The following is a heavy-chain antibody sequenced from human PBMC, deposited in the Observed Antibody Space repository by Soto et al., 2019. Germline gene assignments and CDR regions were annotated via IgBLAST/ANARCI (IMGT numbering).Heavy chain of an antibody. Sequence: EVQLVESGGGLVQPGRSLRLSCAASGFTFDDYAMHWVRQAPGKGLELVSGISWNRGSVGYADSVKGRFTISRDNAKKSLYLPMNSLRAEDTALYYCAKDRGGGFDAFDIWGQGTLVTVSS. V-gene: IGHV3-9*01. CDR2: ISWNRGSV. CDR3: AKDRGGGFDAFDI. D-gene: IGHD5-12*01. J-gene: IGHJ3*02. CDR1: GFTFDDYA.